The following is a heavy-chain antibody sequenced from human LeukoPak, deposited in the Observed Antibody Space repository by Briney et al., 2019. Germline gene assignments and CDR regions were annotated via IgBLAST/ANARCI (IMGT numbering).Heavy chain of an antibody. V-gene: IGHV4-61*01. D-gene: IGHD3-3*01. CDR1: GGSISSSSYY. CDR3: ARAPSTYYDFWSGYSLMDV. Sequence: ASETLSLTCTVSGGSISSSSYYWSWIRQPPGKGLEWIGYIYYSGSTNYNPSLKSRVTISVDTSKNQFSLKLSSVTAADTAVYYCARAPSTYYDFWSGYSLMDVWGKGTTVTVSS. CDR2: IYYSGST. J-gene: IGHJ6*03.